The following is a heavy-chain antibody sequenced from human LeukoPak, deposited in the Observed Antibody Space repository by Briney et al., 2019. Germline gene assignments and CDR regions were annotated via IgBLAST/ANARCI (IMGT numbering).Heavy chain of an antibody. CDR2: ISSSSSYI. Sequence: GGSLRLSCAASGFTFSSYSMNWVRQAPGKGLEWVSSISSSSSYIYYADSVKGRFTISRDNAKNSLYLQMNSLRAEDTAVYYCARDLRTVTTNSVWGQGTQVTVSS. CDR3: ARDLRTVTTNSV. V-gene: IGHV3-21*01. D-gene: IGHD4-17*01. CDR1: GFTFSSYS. J-gene: IGHJ4*02.